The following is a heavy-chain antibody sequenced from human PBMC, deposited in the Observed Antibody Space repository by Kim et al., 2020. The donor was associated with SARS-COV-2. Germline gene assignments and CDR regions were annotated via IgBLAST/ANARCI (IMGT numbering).Heavy chain of an antibody. CDR2: ISYDGSNK. J-gene: IGHJ4*02. CDR1: GFTFSSYA. V-gene: IGHV3-30-3*01. Sequence: GGSLRLSCAASGFTFSSYAMHWVRQAPGKGLEWVAVISYDGSNKYYADSVKGRFTISRDNSKNTLYLQMNSLRAEDTAVYYCARARIADHRVLDYWGQGTLVTVSS. D-gene: IGHD6-13*01. CDR3: ARARIADHRVLDY.